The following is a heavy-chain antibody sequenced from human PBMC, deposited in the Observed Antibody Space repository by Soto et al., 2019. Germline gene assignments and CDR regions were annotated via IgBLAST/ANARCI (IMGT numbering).Heavy chain of an antibody. J-gene: IGHJ6*02. CDR3: ARDPTGTRSYYGMDV. D-gene: IGHD1-1*01. CDR2: IYYSGST. Sequence: SETLSFTCTVAGGSISSSSYYWGWIRQPPGKGLEWIGSIYYSGSTYYNPSLKSRVTISVDTSKNQFSLKLSSVTAADTAVYYCARDPTGTRSYYGMDVWGQGTTVTVSS. V-gene: IGHV4-39*02. CDR1: GGSISSSSYY.